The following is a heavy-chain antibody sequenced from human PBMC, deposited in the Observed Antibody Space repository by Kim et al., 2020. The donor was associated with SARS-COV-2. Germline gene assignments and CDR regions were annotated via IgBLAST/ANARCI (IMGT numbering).Heavy chain of an antibody. Sequence: SETLSLTCTVSGGSISSYYWSWIRQPPGKGLEWIGYIYYSGSTNYNPSLKSRVTISVDTSKNQFSLKLSSVTAADTAVYYCARHPLSYRSGWYGHDYYFDYWGQGTLVTVSS. CDR3: ARHPLSYRSGWYGHDYYFDY. J-gene: IGHJ4*02. V-gene: IGHV4-59*08. CDR1: GGSISSYY. D-gene: IGHD6-19*01. CDR2: IYYSGST.